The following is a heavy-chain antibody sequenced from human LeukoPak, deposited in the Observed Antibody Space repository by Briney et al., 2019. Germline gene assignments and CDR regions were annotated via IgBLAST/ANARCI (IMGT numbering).Heavy chain of an antibody. CDR2: IYYSGST. CDR1: GGSISSYY. J-gene: IGHJ6*03. V-gene: IGHV4-59*01. D-gene: IGHD3-10*01. Sequence: KPSETLSLTCTVSGGSISSYYWSWIRQPPGKGPEWIGYIYYSGSTNYNPSLKSRVTISVDTSKNQFSLNLSSVTAADTAVYYCARGVREKNRGFLLYYYYYYMDVWGKGTTVAISS. CDR3: ARGVREKNRGFLLYYYYYYMDV.